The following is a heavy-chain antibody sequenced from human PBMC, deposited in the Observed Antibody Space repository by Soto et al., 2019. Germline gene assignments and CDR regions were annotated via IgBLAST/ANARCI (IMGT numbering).Heavy chain of an antibody. CDR3: AKDVTPDSRWDIDY. D-gene: IGHD1-26*01. V-gene: IGHV3-23*01. J-gene: IGHJ4*02. Sequence: VQLLESGGGLVQPGGSLRLSCAASGFTFSIYAMNWVRQAPGKGLEWVAGIIGAGAPYYADPVKGRFTISRDNSKNTLYLQVNSLRDEDTALYSCAKDVTPDSRWDIDYWGQGTLVTVSS. CDR1: GFTFSIYA. CDR2: IIGAGAP.